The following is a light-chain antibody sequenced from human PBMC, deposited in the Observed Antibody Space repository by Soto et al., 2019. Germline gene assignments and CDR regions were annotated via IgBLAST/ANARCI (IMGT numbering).Light chain of an antibody. V-gene: IGLV2-14*01. CDR1: SSDVGSFDS. CDR3: SSFPTSSTPV. Sequence: QAVLTQPASVSGSPGQPITISCTGTSSDVGSFDSVAWYQHNPGKAPKLMIYDVSNRPSGVSSRFSGSKSGNTASLPISGLQTEDEANYYRSSFPTSSTPVSGTGIKVTVL. CDR2: DVS. J-gene: IGLJ1*01.